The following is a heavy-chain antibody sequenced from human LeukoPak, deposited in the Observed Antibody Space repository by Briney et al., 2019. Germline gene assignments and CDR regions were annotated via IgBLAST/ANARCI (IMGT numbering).Heavy chain of an antibody. J-gene: IGHJ6*02. CDR1: GYTFTSYG. V-gene: IGHV1-18*01. CDR3: ARDRPSGSSSYYYGMDV. D-gene: IGHD1-26*01. Sequence: ASVKVSCKASGYTFTSYGISWVRQAPGQGLEWMGWISAYNGNTNYAQKLQGRVAMTTDTSTSTAYMELSRLRSDDTAVYYCARDRPSGSSSYYYGMDVWGQGTTVTVSS. CDR2: ISAYNGNT.